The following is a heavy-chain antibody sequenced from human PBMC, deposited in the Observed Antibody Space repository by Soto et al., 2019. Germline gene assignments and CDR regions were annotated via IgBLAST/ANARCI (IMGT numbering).Heavy chain of an antibody. D-gene: IGHD2-2*01. CDR1: VGTFGSYA. J-gene: IGHJ6*02. V-gene: IGHV1-69*13. CDR3: AREAPYCTSATCPKFYDMDV. CDR2: IIPILNSP. Sequence: ASVKVSCKASVGTFGSYASTWVRRATGQGLEWLGGIIPILNSPAYAQKFQARVVITADEITNTAYMELNSLRFDDTAVYYCAREAPYCTSATCPKFYDMDVWGQGTTVTVSS.